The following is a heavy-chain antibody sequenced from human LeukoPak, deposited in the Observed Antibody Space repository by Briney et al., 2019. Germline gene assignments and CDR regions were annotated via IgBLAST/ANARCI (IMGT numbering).Heavy chain of an antibody. V-gene: IGHV4-34*01. D-gene: IGHD4-17*01. CDR3: ARLYGDRYFDY. J-gene: IGHJ4*02. CDR2: INHSGST. Sequence: PGGSLRLSCAASGFTFRSYAMSWVRQAPGKGLEWIGEINHSGSTNYNPSLKSRVTISVDTSKNQFSLKLSSVTAADTAVYYCARLYGDRYFDYWGQGTLVTVSS. CDR1: GFTFRSYA.